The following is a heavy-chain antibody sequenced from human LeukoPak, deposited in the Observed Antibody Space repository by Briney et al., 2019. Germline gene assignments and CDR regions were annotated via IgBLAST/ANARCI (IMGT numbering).Heavy chain of an antibody. Sequence: SETLSLTCTVSGGSISGGSYYWSWIRQPPGKGLEWIGYIYYSGSTKYNLSLKSRVTISVDTSKNQLSLKLSSVTAADTAVYYCARGEYGLFDYRGQGTLVTVSS. J-gene: IGHJ4*02. CDR3: ARGEYGLFDY. CDR1: GGSISGGSYY. CDR2: IYYSGST. D-gene: IGHD2/OR15-2a*01. V-gene: IGHV4-61*01.